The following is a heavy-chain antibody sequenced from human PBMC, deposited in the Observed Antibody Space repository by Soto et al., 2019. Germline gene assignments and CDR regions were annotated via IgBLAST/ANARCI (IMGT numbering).Heavy chain of an antibody. Sequence: PGGSLSLSCAASGFTFKNYDMYWVRQAPGKGLEWVSSIGNSGDTNYAGSVKGRFTISRENDRNALYLQMNSLRGGDTAVYFCVGAGVAPYYYYGMDVWGQGTTVTVSS. CDR3: VGAGVAPYYYYGMDV. CDR2: IGNSGDT. J-gene: IGHJ6*02. V-gene: IGHV3-13*01. D-gene: IGHD2-8*01. CDR1: GFTFKNYD.